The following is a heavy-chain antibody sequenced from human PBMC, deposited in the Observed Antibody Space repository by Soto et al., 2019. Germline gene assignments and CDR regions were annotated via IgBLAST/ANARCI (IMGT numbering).Heavy chain of an antibody. D-gene: IGHD6-13*01. CDR2: ISYDGSNK. Sequence: QVQLVESGGGVVQPGRSLRLSCAASGFTFSSYAMHWVRQAPGKGLEWVAVISYDGSNKYYADSVKGRLTISRDNSKNTLYLQMNSLRAEDTAVYYCAKGGQIAAAGNFDYWGQGTLVTVSS. CDR1: GFTFSSYA. CDR3: AKGGQIAAAGNFDY. V-gene: IGHV3-30-3*01. J-gene: IGHJ4*02.